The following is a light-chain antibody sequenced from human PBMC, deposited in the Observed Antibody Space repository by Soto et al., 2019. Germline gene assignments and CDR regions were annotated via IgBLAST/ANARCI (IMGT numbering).Light chain of an antibody. V-gene: IGLV2-14*01. CDR3: SSYTSSGTVV. CDR2: DVS. Sequence: QSALTQPASVSGSPGQSITISCTGTSSDIGGYNYVSWYQQHPGKAPKPMIYDVSNRPSGVSNRFSGSKSGNTASLTISGLQAEDEADYYCSSYTSSGTVVFGGGTKLTVL. CDR1: SSDIGGYNY. J-gene: IGLJ2*01.